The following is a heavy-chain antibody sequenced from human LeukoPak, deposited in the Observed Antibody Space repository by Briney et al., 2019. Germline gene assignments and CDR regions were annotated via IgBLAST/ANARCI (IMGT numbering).Heavy chain of an antibody. Sequence: ASVKVSCKASGYTFTDYFMHWVRQAPGQGLEWMGWINPNSGGTHYAQKFQGRVTMTRDTSISTAYMELSRLRSDDTAVYYCARVPITTTGWYFDLWGRGTLVTVSS. CDR3: ARVPITTTGWYFDL. CDR1: GYTFTDYF. CDR2: INPNSGGT. J-gene: IGHJ2*01. D-gene: IGHD3-22*01. V-gene: IGHV1-2*02.